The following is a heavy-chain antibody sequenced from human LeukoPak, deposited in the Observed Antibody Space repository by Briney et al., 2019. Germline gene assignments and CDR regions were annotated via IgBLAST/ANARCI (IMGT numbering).Heavy chain of an antibody. V-gene: IGHV4-4*07. CDR2: MSTSGST. Sequence: SETLSLTCTVSGGSLSDYFWTWMRQPAGKGLEWIGRMSTSGSTNYNPSLKSRVTMSVNTSKNWFSLELNSVTAADTAVYYCARRYCTSTTCYYGAFDIWGQGTMVTVSS. CDR3: ARRYCTSTTCYYGAFDI. J-gene: IGHJ3*02. D-gene: IGHD2-8*01. CDR1: GGSLSDYF.